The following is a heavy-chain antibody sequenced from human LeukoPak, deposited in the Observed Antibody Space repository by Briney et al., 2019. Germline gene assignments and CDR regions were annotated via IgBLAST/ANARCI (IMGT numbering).Heavy chain of an antibody. CDR2: IKQDGSEK. V-gene: IGHV3-7*01. J-gene: IGHJ5*02. CDR1: GFTFSSYW. Sequence: GGSLRLSCAASGFTFSSYWMSWVRQAPGKGLEWVANIKQDGSEKYYVDSVKGRFTISRDNAKNSLYLQMNSLRAEDTAVYYCARDIYDFWSGYYLMGPPNWFDPWGQGTKVTVSS. CDR3: ARDIYDFWSGYYLMGPPNWFDP. D-gene: IGHD3-3*01.